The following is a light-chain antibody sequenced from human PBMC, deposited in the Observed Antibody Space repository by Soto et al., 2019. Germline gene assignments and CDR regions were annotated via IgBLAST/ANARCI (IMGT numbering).Light chain of an antibody. V-gene: IGKV3D-20*01. J-gene: IGKJ5*01. CDR1: QSVSSSY. CDR2: EAS. CDR3: QQFGSPPIT. Sequence: EIVLTQSPATLSLSPGERATLSCRASQSVSSSYLAWYQQKPGLAPRLLISEASTRATGIPDRFSGSGSGRDFTLTISRVEPEDFAIYYCQQFGSPPITFGQGTRLEI.